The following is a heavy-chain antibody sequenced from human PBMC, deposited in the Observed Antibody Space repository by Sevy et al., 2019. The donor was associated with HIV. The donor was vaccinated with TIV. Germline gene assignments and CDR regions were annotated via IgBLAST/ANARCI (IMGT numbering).Heavy chain of an antibody. V-gene: IGHV4-4*07. CDR3: ARDYYGDYGWVVDY. Sequence: SETLSLTCTVSGGSVSSYYWSWIRQPAGKGLEWIGRIYPSGRTNYNPSLKSRVTMSVDTSKNQFSLKMSSVTAADTGAYFCARDYYGDYGWVVDYWGQGTLVTVSS. CDR2: IYPSGRT. CDR1: GGSVSSYY. J-gene: IGHJ4*02. D-gene: IGHD4-17*01.